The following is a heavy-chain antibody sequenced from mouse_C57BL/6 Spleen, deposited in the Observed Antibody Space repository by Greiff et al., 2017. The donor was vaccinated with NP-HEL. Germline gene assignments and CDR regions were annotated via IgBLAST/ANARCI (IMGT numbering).Heavy chain of an antibody. D-gene: IGHD1-1*01. CDR1: GFTFSSYG. CDR2: ISSGGSYT. CDR3: ARQGSITTVRGYAMDY. V-gene: IGHV5-6*02. J-gene: IGHJ4*01. Sequence: VMLVESGGDLVKPGGSLKLSCAASGFTFSSYGMSWVRQTPDKRLEWVATISSGGSYTYYPDSVKGRFTISRDNAKNTLYLQMSSLKSEDTAMYYCARQGSITTVRGYAMDYWGQGTSVTVSS.